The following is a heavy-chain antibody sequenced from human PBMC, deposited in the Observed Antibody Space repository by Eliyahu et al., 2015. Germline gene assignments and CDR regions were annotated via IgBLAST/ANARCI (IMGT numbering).Heavy chain of an antibody. V-gene: IGHV4-34*01. J-gene: IGHJ4*02. D-gene: IGHD6-19*01. Sequence: QVQLQQWGAGLLKPSETLSLTCXVYGXSFXGYYWSWIRQPPGKGLEWIGEINHSGSTNYNPSLKSRVTISVDTSKNQFSLKLSSVTAADTAVYYCARARWAAVAGNCHFDYWGQGTLVTVSS. CDR1: GXSFXGYY. CDR3: ARARWAAVAGNCHFDY. CDR2: INHSGST.